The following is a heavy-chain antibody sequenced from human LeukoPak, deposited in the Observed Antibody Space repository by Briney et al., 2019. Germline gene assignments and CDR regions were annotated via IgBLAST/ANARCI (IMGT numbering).Heavy chain of an antibody. V-gene: IGHV3-74*01. CDR1: GNYW. CDR2: INSDGSWT. D-gene: IGHD5-24*01. CDR3: ARFRDGYNQPFDY. J-gene: IGHJ4*02. Sequence: QSGGSLRLSCAASGNYWMHWVRQVPGKGLVWVSHINSDGSWTSYADSVKGRFTISRDNAKNSLYLQMNSLRAEDTAMYYCARFRDGYNQPFDYWGQGTLVTVSS.